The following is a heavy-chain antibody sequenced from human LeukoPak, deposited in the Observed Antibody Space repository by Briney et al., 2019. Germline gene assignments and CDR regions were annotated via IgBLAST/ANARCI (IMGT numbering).Heavy chain of an antibody. Sequence: GESLKISFKVSGYSFTNYWIGWVRQMPGKGLEWMGIIYPGDSNTRYTPSFQGQVTISADKSISTAYLQWSSLKASDTAMYYCARRVPTSSVCDYWGQGTLVTVSS. J-gene: IGHJ4*02. D-gene: IGHD5-12*01. CDR3: ARRVPTSSVCDY. V-gene: IGHV5-51*01. CDR1: GYSFTNYW. CDR2: IYPGDSNT.